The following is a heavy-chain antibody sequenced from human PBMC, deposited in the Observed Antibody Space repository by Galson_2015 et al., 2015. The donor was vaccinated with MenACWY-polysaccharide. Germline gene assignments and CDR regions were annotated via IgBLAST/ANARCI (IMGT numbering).Heavy chain of an antibody. J-gene: IGHJ6*02. CDR2: ISYDGSNE. V-gene: IGHV3-30-3*01. CDR3: PTGDSGSYVRPANFFGMIV. D-gene: IGHD1-26*01. CDR1: GFTFSHYA. Sequence: ALRLSCAASGFTFSHYAMHWVRQAPGKGLEWVAAISYDGSNELYADSVKVLFTISRDNSKNTLYLTMHRLRPEDTAVYYCPTGDSGSYVRPANFFGMIVWGQGTTVTVSS.